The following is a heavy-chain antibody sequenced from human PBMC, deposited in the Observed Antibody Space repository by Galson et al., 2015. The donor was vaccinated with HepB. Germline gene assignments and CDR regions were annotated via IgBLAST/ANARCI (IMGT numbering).Heavy chain of an antibody. D-gene: IGHD6-19*01. CDR3: ARDRVEQWLENHFDY. CDR1: GFTFSTYP. CDR2: ISYDGSIK. Sequence: SLRLSCAASGFTFSTYPMHWVRQAPGKGLEWVAVISYDGSIKFYADSVKGRFTISRDNSKNTLYLQMHSLRTGDTALYYCARDRVEQWLENHFDYWGQGTLVTVSS. V-gene: IGHV3-30*03. J-gene: IGHJ4*02.